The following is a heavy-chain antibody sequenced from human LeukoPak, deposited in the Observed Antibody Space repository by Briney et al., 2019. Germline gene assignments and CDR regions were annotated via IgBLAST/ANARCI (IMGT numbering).Heavy chain of an antibody. Sequence: GGSLRLSCAASGFTFSNYGMSWVRQAPGKGVEWVSSISGSGDSTFYADSVKGRFTISRDNSKNTLYLQMNNVRVEDTALYYCAKPGCSSIICYAPLNWGQGTLVTVSS. CDR2: ISGSGDST. J-gene: IGHJ4*02. CDR3: AKPGCSSIICYAPLN. V-gene: IGHV3-23*01. CDR1: GFTFSNYG. D-gene: IGHD2-2*01.